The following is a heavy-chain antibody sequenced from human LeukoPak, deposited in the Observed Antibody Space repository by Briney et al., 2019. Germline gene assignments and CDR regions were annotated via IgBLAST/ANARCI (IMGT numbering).Heavy chain of an antibody. D-gene: IGHD3-3*01. J-gene: IGHJ3*02. CDR1: GGSISSSTFY. Sequence: SETLSLTCSVSGGSISSSTFYWGWIRQPPGKGLEWIGTTYYSGSTYYNPSLKSRVTMSVDTSKNQFSLKLSSVTAADTAVHYRARLFGGDAFDIWGQGTMVTVSS. CDR3: ARLFGGDAFDI. CDR2: TYYSGST. V-gene: IGHV4-39*01.